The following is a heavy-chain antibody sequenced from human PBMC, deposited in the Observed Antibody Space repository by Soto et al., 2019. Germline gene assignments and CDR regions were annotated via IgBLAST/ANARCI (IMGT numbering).Heavy chain of an antibody. CDR3: ARQGGEYITMSDY. Sequence: TGESLKIYCKGSGYTFSKYWIGWVRQTPGKGLEWMCMIYPGDSDGRYSPSFEGQVTFSVDKSINTAYLQWNSMKASDTAMYYCARQGGEYITMSDYWGQGTLVNVSS. CDR2: IYPGDSDG. CDR1: GYTFSKYW. J-gene: IGHJ4*02. V-gene: IGHV5-51*01. D-gene: IGHD5-12*01.